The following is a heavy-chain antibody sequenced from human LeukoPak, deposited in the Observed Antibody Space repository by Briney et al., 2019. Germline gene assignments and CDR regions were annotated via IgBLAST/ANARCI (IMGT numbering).Heavy chain of an antibody. D-gene: IGHD2-21*01. CDR1: GVTFTSYA. CDR3: ARVAGPYYYYYYMDV. V-gene: IGHV1-69*01. Sequence: SVKVSCKASGVTFTSYAIGWVRQAPGHGHEWKGGIIPIFCTANYAQKFQGRVTITADESTSTAYMELSSLRSEDTAVYYCARVAGPYYYYYYMDVWGKGTTVTVSS. CDR2: IIPIFCTA. J-gene: IGHJ6*03.